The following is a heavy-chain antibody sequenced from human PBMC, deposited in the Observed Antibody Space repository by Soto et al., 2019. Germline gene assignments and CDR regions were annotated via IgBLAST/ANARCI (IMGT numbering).Heavy chain of an antibody. CDR2: IIPILGIA. J-gene: IGHJ3*02. CDR1: GGTFSSYA. Sequence: ASVKVSCQASGGTFSSYAISWVRQAPGQGLEWMGGIIPILGIANYAQKFQGRVTITSDKSTGTAYMELSSLRSEDTTVDYGARVCQGRDGYNDAFDIWGQGTMVTVSS. V-gene: IGHV1-69*10. CDR3: ARVCQGRDGYNDAFDI. D-gene: IGHD5-12*01.